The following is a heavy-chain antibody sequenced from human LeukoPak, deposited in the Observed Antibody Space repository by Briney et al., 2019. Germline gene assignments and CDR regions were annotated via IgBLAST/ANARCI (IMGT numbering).Heavy chain of an antibody. Sequence: ASVKVSCKASGYTFTGYYMHWVRQAPGQGLEWMGWINPNSGGTNYAQKFQGRVTTTRDTSISTAYMELSRLRSDDTAVYYCARAHVYGDYEGGDAFDIWGQGTMVTVSS. CDR2: INPNSGGT. V-gene: IGHV1-2*02. D-gene: IGHD4-17*01. J-gene: IGHJ3*02. CDR1: GYTFTGYY. CDR3: ARAHVYGDYEGGDAFDI.